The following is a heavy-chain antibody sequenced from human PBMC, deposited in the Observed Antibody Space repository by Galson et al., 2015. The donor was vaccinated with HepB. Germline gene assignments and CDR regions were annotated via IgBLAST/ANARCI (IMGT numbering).Heavy chain of an antibody. CDR1: GFTFSSYG. CDR3: AKGGYSRGPDAFDI. V-gene: IGHV3-30*18. D-gene: IGHD6-19*01. Sequence: SLRLSCAASGFTFSSYGMHWVRQAPGKGLEWVAVISYDGSNKYYADSVKGRFTISRDNSKNTLYLQMNSLRAEDTAVYHCAKGGYSRGPDAFDIWGQGTMVTVSS. CDR2: ISYDGSNK. J-gene: IGHJ3*02.